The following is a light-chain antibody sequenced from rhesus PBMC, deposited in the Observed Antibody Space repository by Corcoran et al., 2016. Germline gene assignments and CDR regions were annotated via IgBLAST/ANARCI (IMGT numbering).Light chain of an antibody. CDR2: YAT. CDR3: QQFNDVPLT. J-gene: IGKJ4*01. V-gene: IGKV1-32*01. Sequence: DIQMTQSPSSLSASVGDRVTITCRASQDITTYLNWYQQKPGKAPNLLIYYATRLESGVPSRFSGSGSGTKFTLTISSLQPEDFATYYCQQFNDVPLTFGGGTKVDIK. CDR1: QDITTY.